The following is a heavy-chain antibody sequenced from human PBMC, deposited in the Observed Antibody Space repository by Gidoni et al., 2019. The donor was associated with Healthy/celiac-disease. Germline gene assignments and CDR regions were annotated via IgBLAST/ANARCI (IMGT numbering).Heavy chain of an antibody. CDR3: ASNFWSGYSASYGAFDI. CDR1: GGTFSSYA. D-gene: IGHD3-3*01. V-gene: IGHV1-69*01. Sequence: QVQLVQSGAEGKKPGSSVKVSCKASGGTFSSYAISWVRQAPGQGLEWMGGIIPIFGTANYSQKCQDRVTITANESTSTAYMELSSLRSEETAVYYCASNFWSGYSASYGAFDIWGQGTMVTVSS. J-gene: IGHJ3*02. CDR2: IIPIFGTA.